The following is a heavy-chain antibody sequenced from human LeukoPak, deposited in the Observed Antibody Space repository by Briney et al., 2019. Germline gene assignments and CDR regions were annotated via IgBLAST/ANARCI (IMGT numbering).Heavy chain of an antibody. Sequence: GGSLRLSCEASGFTFSIYAMSWVRQAPGKGLEWLSIMSGAGGRIEYADSDKGRFTISRDNAKNSLYLQMNSLRAEDTAVYYCAAGYFPTTIDYWGQGTLVTVSS. V-gene: IGHV3-23*01. J-gene: IGHJ4*02. CDR2: MSGAGGRI. D-gene: IGHD2-15*01. CDR1: GFTFSIYA. CDR3: AAGYFPTTIDY.